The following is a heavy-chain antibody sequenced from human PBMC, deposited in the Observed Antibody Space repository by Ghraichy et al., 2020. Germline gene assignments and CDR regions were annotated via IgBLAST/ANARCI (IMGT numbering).Heavy chain of an antibody. CDR1: GGPFNGHY. CDR2: INHSGGA. D-gene: IGHD2-21*02. V-gene: IGHV4-34*01. J-gene: IGHJ5*02. Sequence: SETLSLTCAVYGGPFNGHYWTWIRQLPGKGLEWIGEINHSGGATYKPSLRGRVTMSVDTSKNQFSLKLNSLTAADTAVYFCARGLRVVVLTDSSSWFDHWGQGTPVTVSS. CDR3: ARGLRVVVLTDSSSWFDH.